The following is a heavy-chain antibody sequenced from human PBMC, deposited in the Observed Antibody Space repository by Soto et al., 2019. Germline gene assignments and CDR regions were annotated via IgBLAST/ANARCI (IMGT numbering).Heavy chain of an antibody. Sequence: QVQLVQSGAEVKKPGSSVKVSCKASGVTFSSYAITWVRQAPGQGLDWMGEIIPIFGATNFAQKFQGRVTITADKATTTAYMELSSLTSEDTAVYYCARMGGSLLDSWGQGTLVTVSS. CDR1: GVTFSSYA. CDR3: ARMGGSLLDS. CDR2: IIPIFGAT. V-gene: IGHV1-69*06. D-gene: IGHD1-26*01. J-gene: IGHJ5*01.